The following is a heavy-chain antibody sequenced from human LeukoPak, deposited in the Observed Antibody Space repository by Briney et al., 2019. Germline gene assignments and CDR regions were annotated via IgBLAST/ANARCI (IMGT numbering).Heavy chain of an antibody. J-gene: IGHJ4*02. CDR2: ISPYNGNT. Sequence: ASVKVSCKASGYTFTNYGISWVRQAPGQALEWMGWISPYNGNTNYAQKLQGRVTMTTDTSTTTAYMELRSLRSDDTAVYYCARDKYSGYDSQPYWGQGTLVTVSS. CDR3: ARDKYSGYDSQPY. V-gene: IGHV1-18*01. D-gene: IGHD5-12*01. CDR1: GYTFTNYG.